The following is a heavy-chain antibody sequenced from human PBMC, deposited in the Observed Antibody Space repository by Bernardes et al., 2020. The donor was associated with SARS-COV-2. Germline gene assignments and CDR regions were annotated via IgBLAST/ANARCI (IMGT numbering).Heavy chain of an antibody. CDR2: ISFDGSNK. Sequence: WGSLRLSCAASGFTFNTSAMHWVRQAPGKGLEWVAFISFDGSNKYYADSVKGRFTISRDNSGNTLYLLMNSLGPEDAAVYYCARDWHYGESGYYYGVDVWSQGTTVSDS. V-gene: IGHV3-30-3*01. J-gene: IGHJ6*02. CDR1: GFTFNTSA. D-gene: IGHD4-17*01. CDR3: ARDWHYGESGYYYGVDV.